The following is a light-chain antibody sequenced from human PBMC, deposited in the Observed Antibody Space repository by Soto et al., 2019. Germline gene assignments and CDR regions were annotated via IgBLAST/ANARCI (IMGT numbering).Light chain of an antibody. CDR2: GAS. CDR1: QSVSSSY. Sequence: EIVLTQSPGTLSLSPGEVATLSCSASQSVSSSYLAWYQQKPGQAPRLLIYGASSRATGIPDRFSGSGSGTDFTLTISSLEPEDFAVYHCHEYGSSPQTFGQGTNVETK. V-gene: IGKV3-20*01. CDR3: HEYGSSPQT. J-gene: IGKJ1*01.